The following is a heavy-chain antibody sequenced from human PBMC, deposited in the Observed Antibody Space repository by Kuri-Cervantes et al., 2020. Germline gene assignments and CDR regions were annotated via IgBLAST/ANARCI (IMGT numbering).Heavy chain of an antibody. CDR1: GFTFDDYT. CDR2: ISWDGGCT. J-gene: IGHJ6*02. Sequence: GGSLRLSCAASGFTFDDYTMHWVRQAPGKGLEWVSLISWDGGCTYYADSVKGRFTISRDNSKNTLYLQMNSLRAEDTAVYYCAKGPYNWNDDGMDVWGQGTTVTVSS. V-gene: IGHV3-43*01. D-gene: IGHD1-20*01. CDR3: AKGPYNWNDDGMDV.